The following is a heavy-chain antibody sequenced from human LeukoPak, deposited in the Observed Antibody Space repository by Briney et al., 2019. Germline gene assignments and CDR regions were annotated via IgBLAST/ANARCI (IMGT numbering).Heavy chain of an antibody. D-gene: IGHD3-3*01. CDR1: GFTFSSYS. J-gene: IGHJ5*02. CDR3: ARDSLDFWSGYYH. Sequence: GGSLRLSCAASGFTFSSYSMNWVRQAPGEGLEWVSSISSSSSYIYYADSVKGRFTISRDNAKNSLYLQMNSLRAEDTAVYYCARDSLDFWSGYYHWGQGTLVTVSS. CDR2: ISSSSSYI. V-gene: IGHV3-21*01.